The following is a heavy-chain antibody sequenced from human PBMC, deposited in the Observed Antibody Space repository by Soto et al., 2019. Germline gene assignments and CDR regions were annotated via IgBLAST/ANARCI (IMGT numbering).Heavy chain of an antibody. V-gene: IGHV1-8*01. Sequence: ASVKVSCKASGYTFTSYDSNWVRQATGQGLEWMGWMNPNSGNTGYAQKFQGRVTMTRNTSISTAYMELSSLRSEDTAVYYCASQHYYDSSGYYVVYWGQGTLVTVSS. CDR2: MNPNSGNT. CDR3: ASQHYYDSSGYYVVY. D-gene: IGHD3-22*01. CDR1: GYTFTSYD. J-gene: IGHJ4*02.